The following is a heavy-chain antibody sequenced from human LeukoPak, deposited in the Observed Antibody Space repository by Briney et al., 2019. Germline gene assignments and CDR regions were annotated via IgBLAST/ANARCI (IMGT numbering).Heavy chain of an antibody. CDR2: ISSYNGNT. V-gene: IGHV1-18*04. J-gene: IGHJ4*02. D-gene: IGHD3-22*01. CDR3: ARNEYYYDSSGYYPSSFDY. Sequence: ASVKVSCKASGYTFTSYYMHWVRQAPGQGLEWMGWISSYNGNTNYAQKLQGRVTMTTDTSTSTAYMELRSLRSDDTAVYYCARNEYYYDSSGYYPSSFDYWGQGTLVTVSS. CDR1: GYTFTSYY.